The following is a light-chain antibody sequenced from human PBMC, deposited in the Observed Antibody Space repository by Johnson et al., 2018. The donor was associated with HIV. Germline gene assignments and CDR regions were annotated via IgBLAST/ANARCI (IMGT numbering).Light chain of an antibody. CDR2: DNN. CDR1: SSNIGNNY. V-gene: IGLV1-51*01. CDR3: GVWDSTLNAYV. Sequence: QSVLTQPPSVSAAPGQKVTISCSGSSSNIGNNYVSWYQQLPGTAPKLLIYDNNKRPSGLPERFSGSKSGTSATLGITGLQTGDEGYYSCGVWDSTLNAYVFGTGTKVTVL. J-gene: IGLJ1*01.